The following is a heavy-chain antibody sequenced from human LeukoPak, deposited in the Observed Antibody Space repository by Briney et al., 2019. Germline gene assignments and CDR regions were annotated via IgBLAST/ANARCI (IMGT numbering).Heavy chain of an antibody. Sequence: GGSLRLSCAASGFTFSSYWMHWVRQAPGKGLVWVSHINSDGSSTYYADSVKGRFTISRDNSKDTLYLQMNSLRAEDTAVYYCAKDLVEDFDYWGQGTLVTVSS. CDR1: GFTFSSYW. CDR2: INSDGSST. D-gene: IGHD3-16*01. CDR3: AKDLVEDFDY. J-gene: IGHJ4*02. V-gene: IGHV3-74*01.